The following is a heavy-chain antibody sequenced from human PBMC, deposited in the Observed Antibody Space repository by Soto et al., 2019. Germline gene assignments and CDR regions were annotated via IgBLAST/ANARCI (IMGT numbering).Heavy chain of an antibody. CDR2: ISYDGSNQ. CDR3: AKDQASGQGSFDS. J-gene: IGHJ4*02. Sequence: GGSLRLSCAASGFTFNIYGMHWVRQAPDKGLEWVALISYDGSNQYYADSVKGRFTISRDNSKNTLFLQMNSLRADDTAVYYCAKDQASGQGSFDSWGQGTLVIVSS. CDR1: GFTFNIYG. V-gene: IGHV3-30*18.